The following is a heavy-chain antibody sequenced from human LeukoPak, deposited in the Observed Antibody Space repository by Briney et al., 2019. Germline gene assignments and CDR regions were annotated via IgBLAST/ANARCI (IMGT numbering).Heavy chain of an antibody. J-gene: IGHJ4*02. CDR3: ARGSDSNYPGY. CDR1: GFTFSSYW. CDR2: INSDGIST. Sequence: AGGSLRLSCAASGFTFSSYWMRWVRQAPGKGLVWVSRINSDGISTTYADSVKGRFTISRDNAKNTLYLQMNSLRAEDTAVYYCARGSDSNYPGYWGQGTLVTVSS. V-gene: IGHV3-74*01. D-gene: IGHD4-11*01.